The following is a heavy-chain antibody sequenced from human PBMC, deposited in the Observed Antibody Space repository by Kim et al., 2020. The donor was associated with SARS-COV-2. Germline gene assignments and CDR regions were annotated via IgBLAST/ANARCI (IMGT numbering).Heavy chain of an antibody. CDR1: GGSFSGYY. CDR3: ARGLWPRIKWLRLRSAVIDY. D-gene: IGHD5-12*01. Sequence: SETLSLTCAVYGGSFSGYYWSWIRQPPGKGLEWIGEINHSGSTNYNPSLKSRVTISVDTSKNQFSLKLSSVTAADTAVYYCARGLWPRIKWLRLRSAVIDYWGQGTLVTVSS. CDR2: INHSGST. V-gene: IGHV4-34*01. J-gene: IGHJ4*02.